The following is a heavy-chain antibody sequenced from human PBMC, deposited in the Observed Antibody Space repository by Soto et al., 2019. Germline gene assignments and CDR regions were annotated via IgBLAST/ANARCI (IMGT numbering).Heavy chain of an antibody. V-gene: IGHV5-51*01. J-gene: IGHJ5*02. Sequence: PGESLKISCRGSGYSFTSYWIGWVRQMHGKGQEWMGIIYPGDSDTRYSPSFQGQVTISADQSITTAYLQWSSLKASDTAMYYCASWGVHLVANWFDPWAQGTLVTVSS. D-gene: IGHD3-10*01. CDR3: ASWGVHLVANWFDP. CDR2: IYPGDSDT. CDR1: GYSFTSYW.